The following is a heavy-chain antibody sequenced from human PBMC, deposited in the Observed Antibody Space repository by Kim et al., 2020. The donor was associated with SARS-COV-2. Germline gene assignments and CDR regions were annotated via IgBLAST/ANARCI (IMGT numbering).Heavy chain of an antibody. V-gene: IGHV3-74*01. D-gene: IGHD6-19*01. CDR2: INSDGSST. CDR3: ARGGGYSSGCHNY. Sequence: GGSLRLSCAASGFTFSSYWMHWVRQAPGKGLVWVSRINSDGSSTSYADSVKGRFTISRDNAKNTLYLQMNSLRAEDTAVYYCARGGGYSSGCHNYWGQGTLVTVSS. CDR1: GFTFSSYW. J-gene: IGHJ4*02.